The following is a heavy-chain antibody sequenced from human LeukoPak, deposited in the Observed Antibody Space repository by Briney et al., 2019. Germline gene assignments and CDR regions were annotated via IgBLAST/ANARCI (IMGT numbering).Heavy chain of an antibody. D-gene: IGHD1-14*01. V-gene: IGHV3-33*01. J-gene: IGHJ4*02. Sequence: GGSLRLSCAGSGFTFGGNGMHWFRQTPGKGLEWVAVIAYDGSRAFCADSVKGRFTISRDNSKNTMSVQMDDLRAEDTAVYYCTRYNNDPFDYWGQGTLVTVSS. CDR3: TRYNNDPFDY. CDR2: IAYDGSRA. CDR1: GFTFGGNG.